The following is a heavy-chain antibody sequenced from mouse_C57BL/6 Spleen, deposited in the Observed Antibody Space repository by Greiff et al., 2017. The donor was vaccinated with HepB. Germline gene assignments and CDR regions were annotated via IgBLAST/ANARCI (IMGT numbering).Heavy chain of an antibody. J-gene: IGHJ3*01. CDR3: ARWGDYDGGAY. V-gene: IGHV1-61*01. CDR1: GYTFTSYW. Sequence: QVQLKQPGAELVRPGSSVKLSCKASGYTFTSYWMDWVKQRPGQGLEWIGNIYPSDSETHYNQKFKDKATLTVDKSSSTAYMQLSSLTSEDSAVYYCARWGDYDGGAYWGQGTLVTVSA. CDR2: IYPSDSET. D-gene: IGHD2-4*01.